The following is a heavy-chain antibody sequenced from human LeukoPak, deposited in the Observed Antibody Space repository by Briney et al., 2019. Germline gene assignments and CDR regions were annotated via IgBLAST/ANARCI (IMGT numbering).Heavy chain of an antibody. CDR2: INAGNGNT. V-gene: IGHV1-3*01. CDR3: ARGSLATSGWYVLDY. CDR1: GYTFTRYA. D-gene: IGHD6-13*01. J-gene: IGHJ4*02. Sequence: GASVKVSCKASGYTFTRYAMHWVRQAPGQRLEWMGWINAGNGNTKYSQKFQGRVTIARDTSASTAYMELSSLRSEDTAVYYCARGSLATSGWYVLDYWGQGTLVTVSS.